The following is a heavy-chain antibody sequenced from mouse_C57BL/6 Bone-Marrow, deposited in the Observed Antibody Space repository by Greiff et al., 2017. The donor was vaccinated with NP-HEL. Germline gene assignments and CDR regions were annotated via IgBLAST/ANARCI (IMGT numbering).Heavy chain of an antibody. Sequence: VQLQQSGAELARPGASVKLSCKASGYTFTSYGISWVKERTGQGLEWIGEIYPRSGNTYYNEKFKGKATLTADKSSSTAYMELRSLTSEDSAVYFCARWMVTTGWFAYWGQGTLVTVSA. CDR1: GYTFTSYG. D-gene: IGHD2-2*01. CDR2: IYPRSGNT. J-gene: IGHJ3*01. CDR3: ARWMVTTGWFAY. V-gene: IGHV1-81*01.